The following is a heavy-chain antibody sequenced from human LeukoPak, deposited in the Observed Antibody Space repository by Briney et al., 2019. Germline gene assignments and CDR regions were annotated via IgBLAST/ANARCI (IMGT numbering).Heavy chain of an antibody. CDR2: IYYSGST. D-gene: IGHD1-26*01. Sequence: PSETLSLTCTVSGGSISNSSSYWGWIRQPPGKGLEWIGSIYYSGSTYYNPSLKSRVTISVDTSKNQFSLKLSPVTAADTAVYYCARHSPVGIFYFDYWGQGTLVTVSS. CDR1: GGSISNSSSY. CDR3: ARHSPVGIFYFDY. V-gene: IGHV4-39*01. J-gene: IGHJ4*02.